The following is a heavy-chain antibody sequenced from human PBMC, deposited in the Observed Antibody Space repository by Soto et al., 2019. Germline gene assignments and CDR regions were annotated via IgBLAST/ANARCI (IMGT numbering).Heavy chain of an antibody. J-gene: IGHJ3*02. D-gene: IGHD2-15*01. CDR1: GGSISSYY. Sequence: SETLSLTCTVSGGSISSYYWSWIRQPPGKGLEWIGYIYYSGSTNYNPSLKSRVTISVDTSKNQLSLKLSSVTAADTAVYYCTRENIENSDGLYDAFDIWGQGTTVTVSS. CDR3: TRENIENSDGLYDAFDI. CDR2: IYYSGST. V-gene: IGHV4-59*01.